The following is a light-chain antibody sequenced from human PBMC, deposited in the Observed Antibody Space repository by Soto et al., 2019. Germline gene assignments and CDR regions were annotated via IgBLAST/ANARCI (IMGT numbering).Light chain of an antibody. CDR2: EVN. CDR1: SSDVGAYNY. V-gene: IGLV2-8*01. Sequence: QSALTQPPSASGSPGQSVAISCTGTSSDVGAYNYVCWYQQHPGKAPKLIIYEVNKRPSGVPDRFSGSKSGNTASLTVSGLQAEDEADYYCSSYAANDNVIFGRGTKLTVL. J-gene: IGLJ2*01. CDR3: SSYAANDNVI.